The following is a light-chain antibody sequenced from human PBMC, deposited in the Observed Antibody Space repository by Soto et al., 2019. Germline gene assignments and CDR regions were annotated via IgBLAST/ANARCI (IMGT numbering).Light chain of an antibody. CDR3: QQYNSYRT. CDR2: DAS. Sequence: AIQSVSGWLAWYQQKPGEAPKLLIYDASALPRGVPSRFSGSGSGTEFTLTISSLQPDDYATYYCQQYNSYRTFGQGTKVDI. CDR1: QSVSGW. J-gene: IGKJ1*01. V-gene: IGKV1-5*01.